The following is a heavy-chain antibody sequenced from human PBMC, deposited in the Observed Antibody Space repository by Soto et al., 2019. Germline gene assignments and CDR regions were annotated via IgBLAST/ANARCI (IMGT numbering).Heavy chain of an antibody. J-gene: IGHJ6*02. CDR1: GGSFSGYY. Sequence: SETLSLTCAVYGGSFSGYYWSWIRQPPGKGLEWIGEINHSGSTNYNPSHKRRVTISVDTSKNQFSLKLSSVTAADTAVYYCARGVSSSSEGDYYYYYGMDVWGQGTTVSVS. CDR2: INHSGST. D-gene: IGHD6-6*01. CDR3: ARGVSSSSEGDYYYYYGMDV. V-gene: IGHV4-34*01.